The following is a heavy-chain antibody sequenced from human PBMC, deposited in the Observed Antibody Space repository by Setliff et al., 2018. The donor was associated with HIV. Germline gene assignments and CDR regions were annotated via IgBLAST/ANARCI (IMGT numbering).Heavy chain of an antibody. J-gene: IGHJ5*02. D-gene: IGHD6-6*01. CDR2: INTNTGNP. Sequence: ASVKVSCKASGYTFTTYAMNWVRQAPGQGLEWMGWINTNTGNPTYAQGFTGRFVFSLDTSVSTAYLQISSLKAEDTAVYYCARGAARVGIAARGWFDPWGQGTLVTVS. CDR1: GYTFTTYA. V-gene: IGHV7-4-1*02. CDR3: ARGAARVGIAARGWFDP.